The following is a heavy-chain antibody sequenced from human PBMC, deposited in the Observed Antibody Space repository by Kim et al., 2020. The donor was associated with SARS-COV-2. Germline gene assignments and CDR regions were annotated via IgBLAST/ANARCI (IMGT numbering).Heavy chain of an antibody. D-gene: IGHD6-13*01. V-gene: IGHV4-34*01. J-gene: IGHJ4*02. Sequence: SETLSLTCAVYGGSFSGYYWSWIRQPPGKGLEWIGEINHSGSTNYNPSLKSRVTISVDTSKNQFSLKLSSVTAADTAVYYCARDPIAAAHDYWGQGTLVTVSS. CDR2: INHSGST. CDR1: GGSFSGYY. CDR3: ARDPIAAAHDY.